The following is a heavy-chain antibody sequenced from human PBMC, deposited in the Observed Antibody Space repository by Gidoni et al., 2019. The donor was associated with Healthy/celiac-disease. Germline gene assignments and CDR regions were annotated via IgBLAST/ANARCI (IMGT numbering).Heavy chain of an antibody. CDR2: IWYDGSNK. Sequence: QVQLVESGGGVVQPGRSLRLSCAASGFTFSSYGMHWVRQAPGKGLEWVAVIWYDGSNKYYADSVKGRFTISRDNSKNTLYLQMNSLRAEDTAVYYCARERGSSGWYLFDYWGQGTLVTVSS. J-gene: IGHJ4*02. CDR3: ARERGSSGWYLFDY. D-gene: IGHD6-19*01. CDR1: GFTFSSYG. V-gene: IGHV3-33*01.